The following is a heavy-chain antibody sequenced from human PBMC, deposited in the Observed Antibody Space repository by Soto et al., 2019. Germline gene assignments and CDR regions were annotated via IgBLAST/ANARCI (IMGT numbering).Heavy chain of an antibody. D-gene: IGHD3-3*01. CDR1: GDTFSSYS. CDR3: ARGPGIFNSFYI. V-gene: IGHV1-69*01. CDR2: IIPIFAKP. Sequence: QVQLIQSGAELKRPGSSVKVSCKASGDTFSSYSITWLRQAPVQRLEGMGGIIPIFAKPTYAQEFHGIVAITADDSTITVYMGLTSLTSEDTAVYCWARGPGIFNSFYIWGQGTPLSVSS. J-gene: IGHJ3*02.